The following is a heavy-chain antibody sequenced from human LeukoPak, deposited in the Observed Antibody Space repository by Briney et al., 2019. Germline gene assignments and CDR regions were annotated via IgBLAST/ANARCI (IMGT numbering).Heavy chain of an antibody. V-gene: IGHV3-23*01. Sequence: GGSLRLSCEASGFTFGSHAMYWVRQAPGKGLEWVAGIFGSGGSPHYADPVKGRFTISRGNSRNTVYLQINSLRAEDTAVYYCGKTTVGYSSGQKPAWPVDYWGQGTLVTVSS. D-gene: IGHD5-18*01. J-gene: IGHJ4*02. CDR3: GKTTVGYSSGQKPAWPVDY. CDR1: GFTFGSHA. CDR2: IFGSGGSP.